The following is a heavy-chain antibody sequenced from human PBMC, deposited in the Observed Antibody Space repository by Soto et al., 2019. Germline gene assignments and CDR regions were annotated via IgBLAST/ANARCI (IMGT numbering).Heavy chain of an antibody. V-gene: IGHV3-30*18. J-gene: IGHJ6*03. CDR3: AKGDYLGYHHYMDV. CDR1: GFTFSNYG. Sequence: GGSLRLSCAASGFTFSNYGMHWVRQAPGEGLEWVAVIPYDGHYQSYADSVKGRFTISRDNSKNTLYMQMNSLRAEDTAVYYCAKGDYLGYHHYMDVWGKGTTVTVSS. CDR2: IPYDGHYQ. D-gene: IGHD3-16*01.